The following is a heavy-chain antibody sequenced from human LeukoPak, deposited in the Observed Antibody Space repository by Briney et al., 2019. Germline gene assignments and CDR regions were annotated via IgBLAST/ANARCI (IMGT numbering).Heavy chain of an antibody. CDR1: GFTFSDYN. V-gene: IGHV3-69-1*01. Sequence: GGSLRLSCAASGFTFSDYNMNWVRQAPGKGLEWVPYISETIYYADSVQGRFTISRDNAKNSLYLQMSNLRVDDTAMYYCVREVGRPKTFYFDSWGRGTPVTVSS. CDR3: VREVGRPKTFYFDS. J-gene: IGHJ4*02. CDR2: ISETI. D-gene: IGHD3-16*01.